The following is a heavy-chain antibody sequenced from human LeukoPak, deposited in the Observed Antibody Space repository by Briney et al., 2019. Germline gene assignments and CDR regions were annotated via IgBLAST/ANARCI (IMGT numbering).Heavy chain of an antibody. Sequence: PGGSLRLSCAASGFTFSSYGMPWVRQAPGKGLEWVAVIWYDGSNKYYADSVKGRFTISRDNSKNTLYLQMNSLRAEDTAVYYCARDISKESSGLVLPHYWGQGTLVTVSS. CDR2: IWYDGSNK. D-gene: IGHD6-19*01. CDR1: GFTFSSYG. V-gene: IGHV3-33*01. CDR3: ARDISKESSGLVLPHY. J-gene: IGHJ4*02.